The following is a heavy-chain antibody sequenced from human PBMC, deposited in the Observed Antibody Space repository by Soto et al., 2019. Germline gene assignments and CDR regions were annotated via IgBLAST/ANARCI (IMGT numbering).Heavy chain of an antibody. D-gene: IGHD5-18*01. J-gene: IGHJ4*02. Sequence: ASVKVSCKASGFTFTSSAVQWVRQARGQRLEWIGWIVVGSGNTNYAQKFQERVTITRDMSTSTAYMELSSLRSEDTAVYYCAADVDTAMVLDYWGRGTLVTVSS. CDR1: GFTFTSSA. CDR3: AADVDTAMVLDY. V-gene: IGHV1-58*01. CDR2: IVVGSGNT.